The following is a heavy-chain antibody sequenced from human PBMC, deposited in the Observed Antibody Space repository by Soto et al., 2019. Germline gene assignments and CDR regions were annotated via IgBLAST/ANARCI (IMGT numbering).Heavy chain of an antibody. D-gene: IGHD6-13*01. Sequence: GGSLRLSCAASGFTFSSYGMHWVRQAPGKGLEWVAVISYDGSNKYYADSVKGRFTISRDNSKNTLYLQMNSLRAEDTAVYYCAKDSVQQLVNFESYYYYYGMDVWGQGTTVTVSS. J-gene: IGHJ6*02. V-gene: IGHV3-30*18. CDR3: AKDSVQQLVNFESYYYYYGMDV. CDR2: ISYDGSNK. CDR1: GFTFSSYG.